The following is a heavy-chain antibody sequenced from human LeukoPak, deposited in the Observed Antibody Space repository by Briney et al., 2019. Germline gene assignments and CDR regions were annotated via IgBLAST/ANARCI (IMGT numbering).Heavy chain of an antibody. CDR1: GGSISSGGYY. CDR2: MYCSGST. J-gene: IGHJ5*02. V-gene: IGHV4-30-4*01. CDR3: ARPYYYDSRIDP. Sequence: SETLSLTCTVSGGSISSGGYYWSWIRQPPGKGLEWIAYMYCSGSTYYNPSLKSRVTMSADTSKNQLSLKLSSVTAADTAVYYCARPYYYDSRIDPWGQGILVTVSS. D-gene: IGHD3-22*01.